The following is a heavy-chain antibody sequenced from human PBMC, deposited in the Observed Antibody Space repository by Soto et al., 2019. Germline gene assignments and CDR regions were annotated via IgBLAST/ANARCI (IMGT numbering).Heavy chain of an antibody. CDR1: GGSISSYY. Sequence: ASETLSLTCTVSGGSISSYYWTWIRQPAGKGLEWIGRIYISGSTDYNPSLKSRVTMSVDTSKNQFSLKLTSVTAADTAVYYCARLAVTDAMSAWFDPWGQGTLVTVSS. CDR3: ARLAVTDAMSAWFDP. J-gene: IGHJ5*02. V-gene: IGHV4-4*07. CDR2: IYISGST. D-gene: IGHD2-2*01.